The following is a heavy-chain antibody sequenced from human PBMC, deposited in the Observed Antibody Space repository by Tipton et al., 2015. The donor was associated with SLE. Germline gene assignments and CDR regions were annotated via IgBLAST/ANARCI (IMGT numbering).Heavy chain of an antibody. CDR2: IYYSGNI. D-gene: IGHD3-16*01. J-gene: IGHJ4*02. CDR1: SGSISSYH. CDR3: ARGGRGGSVANFDN. Sequence: GLVKPSETLSLTCTVSSGSISSYHWTWIRQPPGKGLVWIGYIYYSGNINHNPSLESRVTISLDTSKNQFSLKLNSVTAADTAVYYCARGGRGGSVANFDNWGQGTLVTVSS. V-gene: IGHV4-59*01.